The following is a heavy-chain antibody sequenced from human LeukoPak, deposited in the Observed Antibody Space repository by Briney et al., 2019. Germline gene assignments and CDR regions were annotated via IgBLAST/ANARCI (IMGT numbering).Heavy chain of an antibody. D-gene: IGHD2-15*01. V-gene: IGHV3-30*04. CDR3: AKGIQVVPPYYYYYMDV. CDR1: GFTFSSYA. J-gene: IGHJ6*03. CDR2: ISYDGSNK. Sequence: GGSLRLSCAASGFTFSSYAMHWVRQAPGKGLEWVAVISYDGSNKYYADSVKGRFTISRDNSKNTLYLQMNSLRAEDTAVYYCAKGIQVVPPYYYYYMDVWGKGTTVTISS.